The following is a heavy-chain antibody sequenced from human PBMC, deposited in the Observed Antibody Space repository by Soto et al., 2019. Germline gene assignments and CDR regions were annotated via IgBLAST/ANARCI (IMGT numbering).Heavy chain of an antibody. Sequence: SLILSCAASGFTFSSYSMSWVRQAPGKWLEWVSGFRTGGDDATTYYADSVKGRFTISRYNSKNMLFLQMNSLRAEDTAIYYCAKKANSGPGSQSFDNWGQGTLVTVSS. J-gene: IGHJ4*02. D-gene: IGHD3-10*01. CDR1: GFTFSSYS. CDR3: AKKANSGPGSQSFDN. CDR2: FRTGGDDATT. V-gene: IGHV3-23*01.